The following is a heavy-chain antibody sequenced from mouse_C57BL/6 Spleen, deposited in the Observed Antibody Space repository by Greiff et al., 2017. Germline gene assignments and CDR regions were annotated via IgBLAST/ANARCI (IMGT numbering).Heavy chain of an antibody. CDR1: GYTFTDYH. D-gene: IGHD1-1*01. J-gene: IGHJ2*01. CDR3: ARGGTVVDYFDY. CDR2: INPNNGGT. V-gene: IGHV1-18*01. Sequence: VQLKQSGPELVKPGASVKIPCKASGYTFTDYHMDWVKQSHGKSLEWIGDINPNNGGTIYNQKFKGKATLTVDKSSSTAYMELRSLTSEDTAVYYCARGGTVVDYFDYWGQGTTLTVSS.